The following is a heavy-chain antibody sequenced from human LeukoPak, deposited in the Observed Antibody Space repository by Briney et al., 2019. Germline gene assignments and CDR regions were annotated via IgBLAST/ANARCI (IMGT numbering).Heavy chain of an antibody. D-gene: IGHD2-2*02. Sequence: AGGSLRLSCAASGFTFSSYAMSWVRQAPGKGLEWVSAISGSGGSTYYADSVKGQFTISRDNSKNTLYLQMNSLRAEDTAVYYCAKHAYCSSTSCYIWKAYNWFDPWGQGTLVTVSS. CDR1: GFTFSSYA. CDR2: ISGSGGST. V-gene: IGHV3-23*01. CDR3: AKHAYCSSTSCYIWKAYNWFDP. J-gene: IGHJ5*02.